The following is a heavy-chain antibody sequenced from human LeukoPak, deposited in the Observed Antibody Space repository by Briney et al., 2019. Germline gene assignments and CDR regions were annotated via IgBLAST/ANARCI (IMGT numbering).Heavy chain of an antibody. D-gene: IGHD3-3*01. CDR3: AKVEDYDLWSGPDY. V-gene: IGHV3-23*01. CDR2: ISGSGGST. J-gene: IGHJ4*02. CDR1: GFTFSSYA. Sequence: GGSLRLSCAASGFTFSSYAMSWVRQAPGKGLEWVAAISGSGGSTYYADSVKGRFTISRDNSKNTLYLQMNSLRAEDTAVYYCAKVEDYDLWSGPDYWGQGTLVTVSS.